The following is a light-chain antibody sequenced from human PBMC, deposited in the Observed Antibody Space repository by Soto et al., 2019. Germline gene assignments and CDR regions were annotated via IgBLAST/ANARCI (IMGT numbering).Light chain of an antibody. Sequence: EIVMTQSPATLSVSPGERATLSCRASQSVSSNLAWYQQKPSQAPRLLIYGASTKATGIPARFSGSGSGTEFTLTISSLQSEDFAVYYCQQYNNWLWTFGQGTKVDIK. CDR2: GAS. J-gene: IGKJ1*01. V-gene: IGKV3-15*01. CDR3: QQYNNWLWT. CDR1: QSVSSN.